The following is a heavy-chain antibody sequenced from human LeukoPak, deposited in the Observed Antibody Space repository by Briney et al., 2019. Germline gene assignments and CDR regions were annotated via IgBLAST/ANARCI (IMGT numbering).Heavy chain of an antibody. V-gene: IGHV1-46*01. CDR3: ARESWDPYYYDSSGYRNFFDY. Sequence: ASVKVSCKASGYTFTSNYIHWVRQAPGQGLEWMGMIYPRDGSTSYAQKFQGRVTVTRDTSTSTVHMELSGLRSEDTAVYYCARESWDPYYYDSSGYRNFFDYWGQGTLVTVSS. D-gene: IGHD3-22*01. CDR2: IYPRDGST. J-gene: IGHJ4*02. CDR1: GYTFTSNY.